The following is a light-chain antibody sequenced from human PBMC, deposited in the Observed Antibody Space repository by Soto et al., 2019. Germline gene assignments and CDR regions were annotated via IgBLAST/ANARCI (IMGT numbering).Light chain of an antibody. V-gene: IGLV2-14*01. CDR3: SSYTTTSTPVV. Sequence: QSALTQPASVSGSPGQSITISCTGTSSDVGAYNYVSWFQQHPGKVPKLMIYEVSNRPSGVSDRFSASKSGNTASLTISGLQAEDEADYYCSSYTTTSTPVVFGGGTKLTVL. J-gene: IGLJ2*01. CDR2: EVS. CDR1: SSDVGAYNY.